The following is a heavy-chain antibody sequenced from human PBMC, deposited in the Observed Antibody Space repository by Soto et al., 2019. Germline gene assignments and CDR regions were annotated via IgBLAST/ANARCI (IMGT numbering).Heavy chain of an antibody. CDR2: IYWSGDE. Sequence: GPTLVNPTQTLTLTCSFSGFSLSTSGVGVGWIRQSPGKALEWLALIYWSGDEHYRPSLKSRLSITKDTSKNHVVLIMTDMDPVDTATYYCARGLATLPVFAFDIWGQGTMVTVSS. CDR3: ARGLATLPVFAFDI. CDR1: GFSLSTSGVG. J-gene: IGHJ3*02. D-gene: IGHD6-6*01. V-gene: IGHV2-5*01.